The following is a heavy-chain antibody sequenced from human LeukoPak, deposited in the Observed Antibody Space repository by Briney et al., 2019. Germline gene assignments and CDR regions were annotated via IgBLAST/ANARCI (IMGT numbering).Heavy chain of an antibody. J-gene: IGHJ4*02. Sequence: ASVKVSCKASGYTFTGYYMHWVRQAPGQGLEWMGWINPNSGGTNYAQKFQGRVTMTRDTSISTAYMELSRLRSDDTAVYYCARSRITIFGVVPALDYWGQGTLVTVSS. CDR1: GYTFTGYY. D-gene: IGHD3-3*01. CDR2: INPNSGGT. V-gene: IGHV1-2*02. CDR3: ARSRITIFGVVPALDY.